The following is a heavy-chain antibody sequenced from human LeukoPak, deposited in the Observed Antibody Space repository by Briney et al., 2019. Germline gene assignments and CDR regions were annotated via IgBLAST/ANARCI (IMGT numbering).Heavy chain of an antibody. V-gene: IGHV5-51*01. CDR3: ARSVVRGVNPYWFDY. CDR2: IYPGDSDT. CDR1: GSIFTSYW. Sequence: GGSLEISGQGSGSIFTSYWIGWGRQLPGKGREGMGIIYPGDSDTKYSPSFQGQVTISADKSISTAYLQWSSLKGSDTAMYYCARSVVRGVNPYWFDYWGQGTLVTVS. J-gene: IGHJ4*02. D-gene: IGHD3-10*01.